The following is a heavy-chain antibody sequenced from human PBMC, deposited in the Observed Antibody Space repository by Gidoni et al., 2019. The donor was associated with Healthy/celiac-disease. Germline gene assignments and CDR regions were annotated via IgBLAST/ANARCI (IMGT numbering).Heavy chain of an antibody. CDR1: GDSVSSNSAA. D-gene: IGHD2-2*01. V-gene: IGHV6-1*01. J-gene: IGHJ6*02. Sequence: QVQLQQSGPGLVKPSQTLSLTCAISGDSVSSNSAAWNWIRQSPSRGLEWLGRTYYRSKWYNDYAVSVKSRITINPDTSKNQFSLQLNSVTPEDTAVYYCARDYSPGVPAAIHYYYYGMDVWGQGTTVTVSS. CDR2: TYYRSKWYN. CDR3: ARDYSPGVPAAIHYYYYGMDV.